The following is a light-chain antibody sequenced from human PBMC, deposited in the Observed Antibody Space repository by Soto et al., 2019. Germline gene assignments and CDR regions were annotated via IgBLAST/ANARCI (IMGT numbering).Light chain of an antibody. J-gene: IGLJ3*02. V-gene: IGLV1-51*01. CDR1: NSNIGNNY. CDR2: DND. Sequence: QSVLTQPPSVSAAPGQKVTISCSGSNSNIGNNYVSWYQQFPGTAPKLLIYDNDKRPSGIPDRFSGSKSGTSATLAITGLQTGDEADYYCGTWDSSLSGVVFGEGTKLTVL. CDR3: GTWDSSLSGVV.